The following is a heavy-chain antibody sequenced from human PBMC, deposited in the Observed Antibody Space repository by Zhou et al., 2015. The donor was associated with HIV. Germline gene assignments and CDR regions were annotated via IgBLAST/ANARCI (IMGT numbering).Heavy chain of an antibody. CDR2: MSPNGRST. CDR3: AREKYYYDSSGYYTYFGLDV. CDR1: GYSFTGHY. J-gene: IGHJ6*02. V-gene: IGHV1-46*01. D-gene: IGHD3-22*01. Sequence: QVQLVQSGAEVKKPGASVKVSCKASGYSFTGHYMHWVRQAPGQGLEWMGTMSPNGRSTNYAQKFQGRVTMTRDTSTSTVNMELNSLRSEDTAVYYCAREKYYYDSSGYYTYFGLDVWAKGPRSPSP.